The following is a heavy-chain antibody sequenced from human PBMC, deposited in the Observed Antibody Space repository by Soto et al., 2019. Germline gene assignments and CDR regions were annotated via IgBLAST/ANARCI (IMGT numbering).Heavy chain of an antibody. CDR1: GFTFKNFW. V-gene: IGHV3-15*01. CDR3: ASLRSYYDSSGSSD. D-gene: IGHD3-22*01. J-gene: IGHJ1*01. Sequence: EVQLVESGGGLVKPGGSLRLSCAASGFTFKNFWMTWVRQAPGKGLEWVGLIRRKTDGERTDYISPVKGRCTISRDDSTNTLYRQTDSLKIEDTAVYYCASLRSYYDSSGSSDWGQGTLVTVST. CDR2: IRRKTDGERT.